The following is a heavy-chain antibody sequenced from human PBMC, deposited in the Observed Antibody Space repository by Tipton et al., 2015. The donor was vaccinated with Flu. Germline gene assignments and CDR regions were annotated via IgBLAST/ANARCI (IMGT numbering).Heavy chain of an antibody. V-gene: IGHV4-39*07. CDR2: IYYSGST. CDR1: GGSISSSSYY. J-gene: IGHJ6*02. D-gene: IGHD3-10*01. CDR3: ARDRLLWFGDRYGMDV. Sequence: TLSLTCTVSGGSISSSSYYWGWIRQPPGKGLEWIGSIYYSGSTYYNPSLKSRVTIPVDTSKNQFSLKLSSVTAADTAVYYCARDRLLWFGDRYGMDVWGQGTTVTVSS.